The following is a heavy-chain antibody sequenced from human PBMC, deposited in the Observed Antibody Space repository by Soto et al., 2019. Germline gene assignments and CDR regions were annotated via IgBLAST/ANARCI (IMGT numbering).Heavy chain of an antibody. Sequence: SVKVSCKASGCTFSSYAISWVRQAPGQGLEWMGGIIPIFGTANYAQKFRGRVTITADKSTSTAYMELSSLRSEDTAVYYCARGPYYGSGSYQFDYWGQGTLVTVSS. V-gene: IGHV1-69*06. CDR1: GCTFSSYA. J-gene: IGHJ4*02. CDR2: IIPIFGTA. D-gene: IGHD3-10*01. CDR3: ARGPYYGSGSYQFDY.